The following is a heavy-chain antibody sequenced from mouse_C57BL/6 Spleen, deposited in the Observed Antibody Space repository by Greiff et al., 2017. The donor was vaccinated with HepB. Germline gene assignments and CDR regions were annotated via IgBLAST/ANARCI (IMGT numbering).Heavy chain of an antibody. J-gene: IGHJ4*01. CDR3: AKNVYYSNDAMDY. CDR2: IWRGGST. CDR1: GFSLTSYG. V-gene: IGHV2-5*01. Sequence: VQLQESGPGLVQPSQSLSITCTVSGFSLTSYGVHWVRQSPGKGLEWLGVIWRGGSTDYNAAFMSRLSITKDNSKSQVFFKMNSLQADDTAIYYCAKNVYYSNDAMDYWGQGTSVTVSS. D-gene: IGHD2-5*01.